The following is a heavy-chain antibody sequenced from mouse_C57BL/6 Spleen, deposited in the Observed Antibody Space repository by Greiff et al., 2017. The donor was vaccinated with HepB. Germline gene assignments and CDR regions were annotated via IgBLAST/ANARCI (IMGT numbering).Heavy chain of an antibody. CDR3: ARSDDGYYFDY. V-gene: IGHV1-42*01. Sequence: EVQLQQSGPELVKPGASVKISCKASGYSFTGYYMNWVKQSPEKSLEWIGEINPSTGGTTYNQKFKAKATLTVDKSSSTAYMQLKSLTSEDSAVYSCARSDDGYYFDYWGQSTTLTVSS. J-gene: IGHJ2*01. CDR2: INPSTGGT. D-gene: IGHD2-3*01. CDR1: GYSFTGYY.